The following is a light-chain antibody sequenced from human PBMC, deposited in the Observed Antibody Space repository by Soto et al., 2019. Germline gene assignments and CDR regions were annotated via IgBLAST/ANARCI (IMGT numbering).Light chain of an antibody. Sequence: DIQMTQSPSTLSASVGDRVTITCRASQSISSWLAWYQQRPGKVPRLLIYKASTLESGVPSRFSGSGSGTEFTLTISSLQPDDSATYSCQSYNSPPWTFGQGTRVEIK. CDR3: QSYNSPPWT. J-gene: IGKJ1*01. CDR1: QSISSW. CDR2: KAS. V-gene: IGKV1-5*03.